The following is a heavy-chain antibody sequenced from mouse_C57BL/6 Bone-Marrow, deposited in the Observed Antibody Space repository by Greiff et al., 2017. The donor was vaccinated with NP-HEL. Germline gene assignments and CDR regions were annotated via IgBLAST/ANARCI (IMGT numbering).Heavy chain of an antibody. CDR3: ARYGSGSYYFDY. J-gene: IGHJ2*01. CDR2: IDPSDSET. V-gene: IGHV1-52*01. Sequence: VQLQQPGAELVRPGSSVKLSCKASGYTFTSYWMHWVKQRPIQGLEWIGNIDPSDSETHYNQNFKDKATLTVDKSSSTAYLQLSSLTSEDSAIYYCARYGSGSYYFDYWGQGTTLTVSS. D-gene: IGHD3-2*02. CDR1: GYTFTSYW.